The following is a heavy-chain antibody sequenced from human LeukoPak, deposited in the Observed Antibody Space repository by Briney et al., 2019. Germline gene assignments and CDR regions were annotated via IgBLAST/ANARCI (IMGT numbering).Heavy chain of an antibody. D-gene: IGHD1-26*01. J-gene: IGHJ4*02. Sequence: PGGSLRLSCAASEFTFGTYGMHWVRQAPGKGLEWVAAIRSDGSDKNYADSVKGRFTISRDNSKNTLYLQMNSLRAEDAAVYYCARGGSYVHYWGQGTLVTVSS. V-gene: IGHV3-33*01. CDR1: EFTFGTYG. CDR2: IRSDGSDK. CDR3: ARGGSYVHY.